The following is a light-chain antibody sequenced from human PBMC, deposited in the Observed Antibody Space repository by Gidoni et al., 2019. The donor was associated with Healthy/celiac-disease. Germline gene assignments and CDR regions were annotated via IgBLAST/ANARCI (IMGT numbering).Light chain of an antibody. CDR3: QQRSNWPT. J-gene: IGKJ4*01. CDR2: DAS. Sequence: EIVLTQSPATLSVSPGERATLSCRASQSVSSYLAWYQQKPGQAPRLLIYDASNRATGIPARFSGSGSGTDFTLTISSLEPEDFAVYYCQQRSNWPTFXGXTKVEIK. V-gene: IGKV3-11*01. CDR1: QSVSSY.